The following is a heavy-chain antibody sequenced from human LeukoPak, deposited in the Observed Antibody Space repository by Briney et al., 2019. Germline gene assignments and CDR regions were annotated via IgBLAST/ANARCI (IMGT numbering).Heavy chain of an antibody. J-gene: IGHJ6*03. CDR2: ISYDGSNK. CDR1: GFIFSSYG. D-gene: IGHD2-2*01. CDR3: AKGSRGYYYYYMDV. V-gene: IGHV3-30*18. Sequence: PGRSLRLSCAASGFIFSSYGMHWVRQAPGKGLEWVAVISYDGSNKYYADSVKGRFTISRDNSKNTLYLQMNSLRAEDTAVYYCAKGSRGYYYYYMDVWGKGTTVTVSS.